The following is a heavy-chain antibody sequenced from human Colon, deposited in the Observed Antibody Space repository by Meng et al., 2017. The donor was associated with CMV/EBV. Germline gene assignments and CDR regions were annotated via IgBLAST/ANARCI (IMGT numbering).Heavy chain of an antibody. CDR3: VRRRGNFMVDY. V-gene: IGHV5-51*01. Sequence: KVSCKGSEFTFTDYWIAWVRQMPGKGLEFMGMIFPADSDTRYSPPFQGLVSISADNSLNSAHLQFSSLKASDSAVYYCVRRRGNFMVDYWGQGTLVTVSS. CDR1: EFTFTDYW. J-gene: IGHJ4*02. D-gene: IGHD2-8*01. CDR2: IFPADSDT.